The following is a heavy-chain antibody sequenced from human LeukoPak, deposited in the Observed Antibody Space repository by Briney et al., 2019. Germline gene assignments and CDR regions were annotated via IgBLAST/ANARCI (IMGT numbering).Heavy chain of an antibody. J-gene: IGHJ4*02. D-gene: IGHD6-19*01. CDR2: INHSGST. V-gene: IGHV4-34*01. CDR3: ARFMSGWYSDY. Sequence: PSETLSLTCVVYGGSFSGYYWTWIRQPPGKGLEWIGEINHSGSTNYNPSLKSRVTISLDTSNNQFSLKLSSVTAADTAVYYCARFMSGWYSDYWGQGALVTVSS. CDR1: GGSFSGYY.